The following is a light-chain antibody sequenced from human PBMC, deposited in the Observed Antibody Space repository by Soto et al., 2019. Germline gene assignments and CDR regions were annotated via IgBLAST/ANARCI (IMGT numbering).Light chain of an antibody. Sequence: DIQMTQSPSSLSASVGDRVTITCRASQCISNYLNWYQQKPGKAPKFLIYAASSLQSGVPSRFRGSGSGTDFTLTISSLQREDFATYFCQQSYSSSWTFGQGTKVDI. CDR3: QQSYSSSWT. CDR1: QCISNY. V-gene: IGKV1-39*01. CDR2: AAS. J-gene: IGKJ1*01.